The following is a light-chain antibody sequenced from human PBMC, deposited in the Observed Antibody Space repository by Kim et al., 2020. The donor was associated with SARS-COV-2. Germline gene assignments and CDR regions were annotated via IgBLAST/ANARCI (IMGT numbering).Light chain of an antibody. CDR3: QQYNQLPLT. J-gene: IGKJ4*01. CDR1: RSVSSN. Sequence: GAPGERATLSCRASRSVSSNLAWDQQKPGQAPRLLIKGASTRATGIAARFSGSGSGTEFTLTISSLQSEDFAFYYCQQYNQLPLTFGGGTKVDIK. CDR2: GAS. V-gene: IGKV3-15*01.